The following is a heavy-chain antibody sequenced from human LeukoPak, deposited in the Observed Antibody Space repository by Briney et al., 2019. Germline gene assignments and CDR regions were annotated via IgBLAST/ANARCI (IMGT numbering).Heavy chain of an antibody. CDR3: AREFEGDGYVY. V-gene: IGHV4-61*02. CDR2: IYTSGST. Sequence: PSQTLSLTCTVSGGSISSGSYYWSWIRQPAGKGLEWIGRIYTSGSTNYNPSLKSRVTISVDTSKNQFSLKLSSVTAADTAVYYCAREFEGDGYVYWGQGTLVTVSS. CDR1: GGSISSGSYY. J-gene: IGHJ4*02. D-gene: IGHD5-24*01.